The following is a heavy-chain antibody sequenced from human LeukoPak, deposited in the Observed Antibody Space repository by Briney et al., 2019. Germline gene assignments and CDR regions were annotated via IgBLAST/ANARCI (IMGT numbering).Heavy chain of an antibody. Sequence: GGSLRLSCAASGFTFSSYSMNWVRQAPGKVLEWVSYISSSSSTIYYADSVKGRFTISRDNAKNSLYLQMNSLRAEDTAVYYCARGPRDGYNSGGYWGQGTLVTVSS. CDR2: ISSSSSTI. D-gene: IGHD5-24*01. CDR1: GFTFSSYS. J-gene: IGHJ4*02. CDR3: ARGPRDGYNSGGY. V-gene: IGHV3-48*01.